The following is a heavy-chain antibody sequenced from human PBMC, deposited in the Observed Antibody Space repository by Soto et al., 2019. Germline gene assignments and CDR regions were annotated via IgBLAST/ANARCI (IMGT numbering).Heavy chain of an antibody. Sequence: EVQLVESGGGLVKPGGSLRLSCEVSGFIFSDYTMNWVRQAPGKGLEWVASIDNSGSYIFYAGPLKGRFTISRDNANNSLFPEPRGLRDDDPAVYFCAGGDYRDYWGQGTLVAVSS. CDR1: GFIFSDYT. CDR3: AGGDYRDY. CDR2: IDNSGSYI. J-gene: IGHJ4*02. V-gene: IGHV3-21*01. D-gene: IGHD4-4*01.